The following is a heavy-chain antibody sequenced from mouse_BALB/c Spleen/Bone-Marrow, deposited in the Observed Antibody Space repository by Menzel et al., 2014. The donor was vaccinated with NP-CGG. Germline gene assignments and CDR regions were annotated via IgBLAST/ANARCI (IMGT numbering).Heavy chain of an antibody. CDR3: AREGVRLLPFAY. J-gene: IGHJ3*01. Sequence: EVKVVESGPELVKPGASVKMSCKASGYTFTSYVMHWVKQKPGQGLEWIGYISPYNDGTKYNEKFKGKATLTSDKSSSTAYMELSSLTSEDSAVYYCAREGVRLLPFAYWGQGTLVTVSA. D-gene: IGHD1-1*01. CDR2: ISPYNDGT. CDR1: GYTFTSYV. V-gene: IGHV1-14*01.